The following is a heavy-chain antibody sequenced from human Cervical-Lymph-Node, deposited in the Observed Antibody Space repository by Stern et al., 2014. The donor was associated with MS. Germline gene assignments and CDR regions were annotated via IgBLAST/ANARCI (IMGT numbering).Heavy chain of an antibody. V-gene: IGHV3-23*04. Sequence: EVQLVESGGGLVQPGGSLRLSCAASGFTFSSYAMSWVRQAPGKGLEWVSAISGSGGSTYYADSVKGRFTISRDNSKNTLYLQMNSLRAEDTAVYYCAKDRHTDTYYDSSGGYFQHWGQGTLVTVSS. CDR3: AKDRHTDTYYDSSGGYFQH. J-gene: IGHJ1*01. CDR1: GFTFSSYA. D-gene: IGHD3-22*01. CDR2: ISGSGGST.